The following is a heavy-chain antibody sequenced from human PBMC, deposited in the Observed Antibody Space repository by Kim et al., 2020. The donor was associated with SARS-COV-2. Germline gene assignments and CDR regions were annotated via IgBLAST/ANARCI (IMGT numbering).Heavy chain of an antibody. CDR2: IYPGDSDT. J-gene: IGHJ5*02. CDR1: GYSFTSYW. V-gene: IGHV5-51*01. D-gene: IGHD3-22*01. Sequence: GESLKISCKGSGYSFTSYWIGWVRQMPGKGLEWMGIIYPGDSDTRYSPSFQGQVTISADKSISTAYLQWSSLKASDTAMYYCARQTYDYDSSGYHRFDPWGQGTLVTVSS. CDR3: ARQTYDYDSSGYHRFDP.